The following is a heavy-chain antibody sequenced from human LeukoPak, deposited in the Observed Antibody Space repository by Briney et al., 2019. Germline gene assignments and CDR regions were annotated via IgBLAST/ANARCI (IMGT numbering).Heavy chain of an antibody. V-gene: IGHV1-8*02. Sequence: ASVKVSCKASGYTFTSYDINWVRQATGQGLEWMGWMNPNSGNTGYAQKFQGRVTMTRDTSISTAYLDLSRLRSNDTAVYYCARDPYDILTGFLTASDSWGQGTLVIVSP. D-gene: IGHD3-9*01. CDR1: GYTFTSYD. CDR2: MNPNSGNT. CDR3: ARDPYDILTGFLTASDS. J-gene: IGHJ4*02.